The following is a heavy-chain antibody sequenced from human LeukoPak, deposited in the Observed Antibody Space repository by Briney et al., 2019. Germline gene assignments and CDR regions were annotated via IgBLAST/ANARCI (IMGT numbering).Heavy chain of an antibody. D-gene: IGHD3-3*01. Sequence: GGSLRLSCAASGFIFSSYAMSWVRQAPGKGLQWVSFISGSGGSTFYADSVKGRFTISRDNSKNTLYLQTSSLTAEDTAVYYCAKGSDQFNYYNYMDVWGKGTTVTVSS. V-gene: IGHV3-23*01. CDR2: ISGSGGST. J-gene: IGHJ6*03. CDR3: AKGSDQFNYYNYMDV. CDR1: GFIFSSYA.